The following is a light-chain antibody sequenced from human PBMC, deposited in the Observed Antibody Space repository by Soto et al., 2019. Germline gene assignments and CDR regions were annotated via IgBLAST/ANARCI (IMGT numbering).Light chain of an antibody. CDR1: QSVSGNY. J-gene: IGKJ2*01. CDR3: QQYGSSPPYT. CDR2: GSS. Sequence: EIVLTQSPGTLSLSPGERATLSCRTSQSVSGNYLAWYQQKPGQSPRLLIYGSSVRATGIPDRFSGSGSGTDFTLTITRVEHEDFAVYYCQQYGSSPPYTFGQGTKLEIK. V-gene: IGKV3-20*01.